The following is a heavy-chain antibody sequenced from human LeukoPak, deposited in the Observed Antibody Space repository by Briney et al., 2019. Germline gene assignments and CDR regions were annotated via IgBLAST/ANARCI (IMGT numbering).Heavy chain of an antibody. V-gene: IGHV4-30-2*01. Sequence: PSETLSLTCTVSGGSISSGGYYWSWIRQPPGKGLEWIGYIYHSGSTYYNPSLKSRVTISVDRSKNQFSLKLSSVTAADTAVYYCARDRGTVTTPGYMDVWGKGTTVTVSS. CDR3: ARDRGTVTTPGYMDV. J-gene: IGHJ6*03. D-gene: IGHD4-11*01. CDR1: GGSISSGGYY. CDR2: IYHSGST.